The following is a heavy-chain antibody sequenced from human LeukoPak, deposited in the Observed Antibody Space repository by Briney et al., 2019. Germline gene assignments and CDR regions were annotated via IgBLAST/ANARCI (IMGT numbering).Heavy chain of an antibody. V-gene: IGHV1-8*03. J-gene: IGHJ4*02. CDR3: ARVARDRYCSSTSCYSFVY. D-gene: IGHD2-2*02. CDR2: MNPNSGNT. Sequence: ASVKVSCEASGYTFTSYDINWVRQATGQGLEWMGWMNPNSGNTGYAQKFQGRVTITRNTSIGTAYMELSSLRSEDTAVYYCARVARDRYCSSTSCYSFVYWGQGTLVTVSS. CDR1: GYTFTSYD.